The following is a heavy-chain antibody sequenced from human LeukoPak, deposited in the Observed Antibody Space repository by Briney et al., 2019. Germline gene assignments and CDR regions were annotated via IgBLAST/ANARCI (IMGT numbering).Heavy chain of an antibody. CDR1: GFTFSSYA. CDR2: ISRSGGST. D-gene: IGHD2-15*01. J-gene: IGHJ4*02. CDR3: AKDLGYCSGGSCPPSHY. V-gene: IGHV3-23*01. Sequence: TGGSLRLSCAASGFTFSSYAMSWVRQAPGKGLEWVSAISRSGGSTYYADSVKGRFTISRDNSKNTLYLQMNSLRAEDTAVYYCAKDLGYCSGGSCPPSHYWGQGTLVTVSS.